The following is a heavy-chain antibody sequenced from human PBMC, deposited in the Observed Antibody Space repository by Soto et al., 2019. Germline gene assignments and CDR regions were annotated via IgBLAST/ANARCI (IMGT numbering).Heavy chain of an antibody. V-gene: IGHV3-23*01. D-gene: IGHD6-19*01. CDR2: ISGSGGST. Sequence: LRLSCAASGFTFSSYAMSWVRQAPGKGLEWVSAISGSGGSTYYADSVKGRFTISRDNSKNTLYLQMNSLRAEDTAVYYCAKSCLGSSGWSLFDYWGQGTLVTVSS. CDR1: GFTFSSYA. J-gene: IGHJ4*02. CDR3: AKSCLGSSGWSLFDY.